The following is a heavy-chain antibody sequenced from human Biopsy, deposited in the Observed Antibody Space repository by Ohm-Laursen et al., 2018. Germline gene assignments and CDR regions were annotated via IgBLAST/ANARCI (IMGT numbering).Heavy chain of an antibody. Sequence: SDTLSLTCSVSGESITRGGFYWSWVRQLPGKGLEWIGYISHSGSTSYNPSLRSLVTISTDTSTNQFSLKVRSVTAADTAMYYCAGATSGTSLYDPWGQGILVTVSS. V-gene: IGHV4-31*01. CDR1: GESITRGGFY. J-gene: IGHJ5*02. CDR3: AGATSGTSLYDP. D-gene: IGHD6-13*01. CDR2: ISHSGST.